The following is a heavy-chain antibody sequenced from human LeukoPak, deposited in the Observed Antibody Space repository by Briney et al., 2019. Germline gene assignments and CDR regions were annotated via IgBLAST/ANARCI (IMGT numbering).Heavy chain of an antibody. J-gene: IGHJ4*02. D-gene: IGHD3-22*01. V-gene: IGHV1-69*05. CDR2: IIPIFGTA. Sequence: SSVPVSCQACGGTFSSYAISWVRPAPGQELAWMGGIIPIFGTANYAQRFQGRVTIATDESTSTAYMELSSLRSEDKAVYYCARGSPYYYDGSGLRFDYWGQGTLVTVSS. CDR1: GGTFSSYA. CDR3: ARGSPYYYDGSGLRFDY.